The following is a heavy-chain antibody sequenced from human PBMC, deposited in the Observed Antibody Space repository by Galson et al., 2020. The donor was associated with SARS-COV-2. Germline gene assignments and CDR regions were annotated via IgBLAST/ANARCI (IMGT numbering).Heavy chain of an antibody. CDR1: GFTFSSHD. CDR3: ARDDDSSGMGAFDV. J-gene: IGHJ3*01. CDR2: IGAAGRT. D-gene: IGHD3-22*01. V-gene: IGHV3-13*04. Sequence: GGSLRLSCAASGFTFSSHDMHWVRQLTGKGLEWVSGIGAAGRTYYPDSLKGRFTISRDNARNSLHLQMNSLTAGDTAVYYCARDDDSSGMGAFDVWGRGTMVTVSS.